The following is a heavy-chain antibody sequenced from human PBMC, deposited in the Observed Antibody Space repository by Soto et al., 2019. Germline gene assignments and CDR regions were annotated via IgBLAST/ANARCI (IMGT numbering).Heavy chain of an antibody. CDR1: GYTFTNYY. D-gene: IGHD2-21*02. CDR3: DGADMGGDGARDV. CDR2: INPSGGGP. Sequence: QVQLMQSGAEVKQPGASVKVSCKASGYTFTNYYMHWVRQVHGQGLEWMGIINPSGGGPAHAQNFRGRLTTTSHTAATTIYMELNSLSSEDTAVYFCDGADMGGDGARDVWGQGTMVTVSA. J-gene: IGHJ3*01. V-gene: IGHV1-46*01.